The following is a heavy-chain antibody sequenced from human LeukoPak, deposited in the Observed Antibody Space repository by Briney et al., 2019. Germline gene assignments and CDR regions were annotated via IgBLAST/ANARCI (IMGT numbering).Heavy chain of an antibody. CDR1: GFTFSTYG. D-gene: IGHD4-17*01. V-gene: IGHV3-23*01. J-gene: IGHJ4*02. Sequence: GGSLRLSCAASGFTFSTYGMNWVRQAPGKGLEWVSGISGSGGSRYYADSVKGRFTISRDNSENTLYLQMNSLRAEDTAVYYCAKDTSLMTTVTYFDYWGQGTLVTVSS. CDR2: ISGSGGSR. CDR3: AKDTSLMTTVTYFDY.